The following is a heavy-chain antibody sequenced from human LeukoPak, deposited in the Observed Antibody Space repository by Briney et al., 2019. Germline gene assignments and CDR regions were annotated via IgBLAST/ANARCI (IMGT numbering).Heavy chain of an antibody. Sequence: GGSLRLSCAASGFTFSSYSMNWVRQAPGKGLEWVSSISSSSSYIYYADSVKGRFTISRDNAKNSLYLQMNSLRAEDTAVYYCXTLXGPSPTGLDYWGQGTLVTVSS. CDR1: GFTFSSYS. CDR3: XTLXGPSPTGLDY. V-gene: IGHV3-21*01. J-gene: IGHJ4*02. CDR2: ISSSSSYI.